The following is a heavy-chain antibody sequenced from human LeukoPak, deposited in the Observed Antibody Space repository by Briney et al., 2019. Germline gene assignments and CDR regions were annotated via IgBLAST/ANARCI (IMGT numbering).Heavy chain of an antibody. CDR1: GYTFTSYY. CDR2: INPSGGST. Sequence: ASLKLSCKASGYTFTSYYMHWVRQAPGQGLEWMGIINPSGGSTSYAQKFQGRVTMTRDTSTSTVYMELSSLRSEDTAVYYCARAYGSGSYTLLFFDYWGQGTLVSVSS. D-gene: IGHD3-10*01. CDR3: ARAYGSGSYTLLFFDY. J-gene: IGHJ4*02. V-gene: IGHV1-46*01.